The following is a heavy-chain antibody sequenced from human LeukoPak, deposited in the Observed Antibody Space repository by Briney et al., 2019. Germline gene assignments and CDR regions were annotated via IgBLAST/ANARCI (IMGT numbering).Heavy chain of an antibody. J-gene: IGHJ6*03. D-gene: IGHD2-2*01. Sequence: GGSLRLSCAASGFTFSGSALHWVRQAPGRGLEWVANINQDGSEKYYVDSVKGRFTISRDNANNSLYLQMNSLRAEDTAVYYCARETCTTCYTYSYNYYMDVWGKGTTVTVSS. CDR2: INQDGSEK. CDR1: GFTFSGSA. CDR3: ARETCTTCYTYSYNYYMDV. V-gene: IGHV3-7*01.